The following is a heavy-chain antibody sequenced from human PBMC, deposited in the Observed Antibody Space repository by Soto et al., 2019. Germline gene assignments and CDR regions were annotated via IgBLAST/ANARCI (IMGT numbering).Heavy chain of an antibody. CDR2: ITGSGGST. V-gene: IGHV3-23*01. CDR1: GFTFSDYA. D-gene: IGHD2-21*01. CDR3: ATIFKRRFDY. J-gene: IGHJ4*01. Sequence: GGSLRLSCAASGFTFSDYAMTWVRQPPGMGLEWVSSITGSGGSTYYADSVKGRFIISRDNSKNTLYLQVSSLGAEDTAVYYCATIFKRRFDYWGHGTLDPVSP.